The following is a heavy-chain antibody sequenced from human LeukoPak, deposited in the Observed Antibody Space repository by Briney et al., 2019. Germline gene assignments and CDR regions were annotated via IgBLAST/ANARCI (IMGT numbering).Heavy chain of an antibody. V-gene: IGHV4-39*01. CDR1: GGSFSSSSYY. D-gene: IGHD2-15*01. CDR3: ARTRIAAPYNWFDP. CDR2: IYYSGST. Sequence: SETLSLTCAVYGGSFSSSSYYWGWIRQPPGKGLEWIGSIYYSGSTYYNPSLKSRVTISVDTSKNQFSLKLSSVTAADTAVYYCARTRIAAPYNWFDPWGQGTLVTVSS. J-gene: IGHJ5*02.